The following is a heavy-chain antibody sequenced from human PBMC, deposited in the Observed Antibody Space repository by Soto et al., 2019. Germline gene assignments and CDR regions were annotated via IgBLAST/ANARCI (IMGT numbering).Heavy chain of an antibody. D-gene: IGHD4-17*01. J-gene: IGHJ3*02. CDR3: ARVPRSGDYVQAFDI. V-gene: IGHV4-59*01. CDR2: INYSGRT. Sequence: QVQLQESGPGLVKPSETLSLTCTVSGGSISSYYWSWIRQPPGKGLEWIGYINYSGRTNYNPSLKSRVTISVDTSKNQFSLKLSSVTAADTAVYYCARVPRSGDYVQAFDIWGQGTMVPVSS. CDR1: GGSISSYY.